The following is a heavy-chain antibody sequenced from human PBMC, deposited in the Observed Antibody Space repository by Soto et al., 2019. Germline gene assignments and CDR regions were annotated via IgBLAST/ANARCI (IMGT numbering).Heavy chain of an antibody. J-gene: IGHJ4*02. CDR1: GYTLNTYY. Sequence: QVQLVQSGAEVKKPGASVKVSCKPSGYTLNTYYLHWVRQAPGQGLEWMGIIHPSGGGSTYAQKFPGRGTMTRDTPTSTGFMELSSLRSADTAVYYCARGGHIAVVTASFDYWGQGTLVTVSS. CDR2: IHPSGGGS. D-gene: IGHD2-21*02. CDR3: ARGGHIAVVTASFDY. V-gene: IGHV1-46*02.